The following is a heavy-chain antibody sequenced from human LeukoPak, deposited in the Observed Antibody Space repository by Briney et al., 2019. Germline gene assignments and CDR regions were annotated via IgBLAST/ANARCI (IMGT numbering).Heavy chain of an antibody. D-gene: IGHD3-3*01. CDR1: GFTFSDYY. J-gene: IGHJ4*02. Sequence: GGSLRLSCAASGFTFSDYYMSWIRQAPGKGLEWVSYVSSSGSTIYYADSVKGRFTISRDNAKNSLYLQMNSLRAEDTAVYYCAKDLSKELLYRRGKYYFDYWGQGTLVTVSS. V-gene: IGHV3-11*04. CDR3: AKDLSKELLYRRGKYYFDY. CDR2: VSSSGSTI.